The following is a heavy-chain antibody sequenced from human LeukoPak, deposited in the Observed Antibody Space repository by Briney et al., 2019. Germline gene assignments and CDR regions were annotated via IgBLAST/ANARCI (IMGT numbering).Heavy chain of an antibody. CDR3: ARDRSGPMIVVAPPGAFDI. CDR1: GFTFSSYS. D-gene: IGHD3-22*01. CDR2: ISSSSSTI. V-gene: IGHV3-48*04. J-gene: IGHJ3*02. Sequence: QAGGSLRLSCAASGFTFSSYSMNWVRQAPGKGLEWVSYISSSSSTIYYADSVKGRFTTSRDNAKNSLYLQMNSLRAEDTAVYYCARDRSGPMIVVAPPGAFDIWGQGTMVTVSS.